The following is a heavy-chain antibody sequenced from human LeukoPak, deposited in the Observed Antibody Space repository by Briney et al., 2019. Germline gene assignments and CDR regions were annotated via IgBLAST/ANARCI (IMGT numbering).Heavy chain of an antibody. CDR1: GYSFTSYW. Sequence: PGESLKISCKGSGYSFTSYWISWVRQMPGKGLEWMGRSDPSDSYTNYSPSFQGHVTVSADKSISTAYLQWSSLKASDTAMYYCARSSSISARTGFDYWGQGTLVTVSS. J-gene: IGHJ4*02. D-gene: IGHD6-6*01. CDR2: SDPSDSYT. CDR3: ARSSSISARTGFDY. V-gene: IGHV5-10-1*01.